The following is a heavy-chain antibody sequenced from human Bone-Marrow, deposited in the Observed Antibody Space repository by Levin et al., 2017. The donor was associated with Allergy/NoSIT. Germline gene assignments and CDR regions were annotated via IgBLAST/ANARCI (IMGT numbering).Heavy chain of an antibody. Sequence: ASVKVSCQTTGYAFSSYGFTWVRQAPGQGLEWMGWISAKNGQTNYAQRFQDRVTMTKDTSTYTVYMELRSLRSDDTAVYYCARDPRACGGGPYYSHHYFYFYMDVWGKGTTVTVSS. D-gene: IGHD2-21*01. J-gene: IGHJ6*03. V-gene: IGHV1-18*01. CDR1: GYAFSSYG. CDR2: ISAKNGQT. CDR3: ARDPRACGGGPYYSHHYFYFYMDV.